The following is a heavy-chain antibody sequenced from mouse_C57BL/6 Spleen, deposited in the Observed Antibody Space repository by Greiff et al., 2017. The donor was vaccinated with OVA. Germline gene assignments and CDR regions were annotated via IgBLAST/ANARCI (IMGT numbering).Heavy chain of an antibody. Sequence: VQLQQSGAELARPGASVKLSCKASGYTFTSYGISWVKQRTGQGLEWIGEIYPRSGNTYYNEKFKGKATLTADKSSSTAYMELRSLTSEDSAVYFCARDGNWGDYWGQGTSVTVSS. D-gene: IGHD2-1*01. J-gene: IGHJ4*01. V-gene: IGHV1-81*01. CDR3: ARDGNWGDY. CDR1: GYTFTSYG. CDR2: IYPRSGNT.